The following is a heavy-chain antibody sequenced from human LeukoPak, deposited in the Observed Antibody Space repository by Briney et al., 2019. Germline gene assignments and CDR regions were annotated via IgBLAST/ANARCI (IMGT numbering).Heavy chain of an antibody. CDR3: VTPFAGAYGAFDI. J-gene: IGHJ3*02. CDR2: ISSNGSST. D-gene: IGHD1-26*01. Sequence: PGESLRLSCSASGFTFSSYARHWVRQAPGKGLEYVSAISSNGSSTYYADSVKGRFTISRDNSKNTLYLQMSSLRAEETAVYYCVTPFAGAYGAFDIWGQGTMVTVSS. CDR1: GFTFSSYA. V-gene: IGHV3-64D*09.